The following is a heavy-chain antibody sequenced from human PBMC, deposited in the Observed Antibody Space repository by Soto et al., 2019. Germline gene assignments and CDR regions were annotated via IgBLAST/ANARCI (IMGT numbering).Heavy chain of an antibody. CDR2: INPLPTSGST. Sequence: QVQLVQSGAEVKKPGASVKVSCNASGYIFTNYYIHWVRQAPGQGLEWMAIINPLPTSGSTNYAQKFQGRVIVTRDTSTSTVYMELSSLRSEDTAIYYCARDLAAAAYWGQGTLVTVSS. D-gene: IGHD6-13*01. V-gene: IGHV1-46*01. CDR1: GYIFTNYY. J-gene: IGHJ4*02. CDR3: ARDLAAAAY.